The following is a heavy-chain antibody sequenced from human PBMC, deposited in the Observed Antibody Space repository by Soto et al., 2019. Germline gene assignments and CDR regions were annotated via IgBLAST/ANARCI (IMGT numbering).Heavy chain of an antibody. Sequence: ASVKVSCKASGGTFSSYAISWVRQAPGQGLEWMGGIIPIFGTANYAQKFQGRVTITADESTSTAYMELSSLRSEDTAVYYCARTHLPDTIQGDYYYYGMDVWGQGTTVTVSS. CDR2: IIPIFGTA. V-gene: IGHV1-69*13. D-gene: IGHD3-3*01. CDR3: ARTHLPDTIQGDYYYYGMDV. CDR1: GGTFSSYA. J-gene: IGHJ6*02.